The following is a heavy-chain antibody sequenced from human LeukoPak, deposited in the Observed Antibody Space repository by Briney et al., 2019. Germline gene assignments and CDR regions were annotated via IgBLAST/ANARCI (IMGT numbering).Heavy chain of an antibody. CDR3: ARDKVTY. Sequence: GGSLRLSCAASGFTFSNYWMRWVRQAPGKGLEWVAHINKDGSEIYYVDSVKGRFTISRDNAKNSLSLQMNSLRVEDTAVYYCARDKVTYWGQGILVTVSS. V-gene: IGHV3-7*01. CDR2: INKDGSEI. CDR1: GFTFSNYW. J-gene: IGHJ4*02.